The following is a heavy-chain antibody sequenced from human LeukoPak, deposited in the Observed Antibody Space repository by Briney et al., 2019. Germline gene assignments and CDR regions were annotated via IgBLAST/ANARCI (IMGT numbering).Heavy chain of an antibody. D-gene: IGHD6-13*01. CDR1: GFTFSSYG. CDR2: IRYDGSNK. CDR3: ARRPYSISWYYFDY. Sequence: GGSLRLSCAASGFTFSSYGMHWVRQAPGKGLEWVAFIRYDGSNKYYADSVKGRFTISRDNSKNSLYLQMNSLRDEDTAVYYCARRPYSISWYYFDYWGQGTLVTVSS. J-gene: IGHJ4*02. V-gene: IGHV3-30*02.